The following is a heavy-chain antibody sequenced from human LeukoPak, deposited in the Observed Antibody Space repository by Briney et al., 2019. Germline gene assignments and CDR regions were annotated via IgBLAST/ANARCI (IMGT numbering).Heavy chain of an antibody. J-gene: IGHJ5*02. D-gene: IGHD2-15*01. CDR1: GYTFTGYY. CDR2: IISNSGCT. CDR3: ARAVVVVAATILYNWFDP. Sequence: ASVKVSCKASGYTFTGYYMHWVGQAPGQGLVWMVWIISNSGCTNSAQKFQDRVTMTRDTSISTAYMELSRLRSDDTAVYYCARAVVVVAATILYNWFDPWGQGTLVTVSS. V-gene: IGHV1-2*02.